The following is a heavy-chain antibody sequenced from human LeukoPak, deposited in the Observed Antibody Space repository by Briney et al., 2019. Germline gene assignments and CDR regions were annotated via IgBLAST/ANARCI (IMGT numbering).Heavy chain of an antibody. V-gene: IGHV1-18*04. Sequence: GASVKVSCKASGYTFTGYYMHWVRQAPGQGLEWMGWISAYNGNTNYAQKLQGRVTMTTDTSTSTAYMELRSLRSDDTAVYYCARDYGSSSWKYYYYYYGMDVWGQGTTVTVSS. D-gene: IGHD6-13*01. J-gene: IGHJ6*02. CDR1: GYTFTGYY. CDR2: ISAYNGNT. CDR3: ARDYGSSSWKYYYYYYGMDV.